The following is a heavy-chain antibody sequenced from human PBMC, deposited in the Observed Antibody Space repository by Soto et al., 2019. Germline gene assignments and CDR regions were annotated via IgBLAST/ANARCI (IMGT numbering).Heavy chain of an antibody. CDR2: IIPIFGTA. J-gene: IGHJ5*02. CDR1: GGTFSSYA. D-gene: IGHD5-12*01. V-gene: IGHV1-69*13. Sequence: SVKVSCKASGGTFSSYAISWVRQAPGQGLEWMGGIIPIFGTANYAQKFQGRVTITADESTSTAYMELSSLRSEDTAVYYCARGPNVAIVSTGVYWFDPWGQGTLVTVSS. CDR3: ARGPNVAIVSTGVYWFDP.